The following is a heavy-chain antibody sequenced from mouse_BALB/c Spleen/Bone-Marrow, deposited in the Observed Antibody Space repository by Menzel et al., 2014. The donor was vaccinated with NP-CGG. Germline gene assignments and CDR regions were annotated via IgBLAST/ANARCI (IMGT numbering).Heavy chain of an antibody. CDR2: IDPANGNT. J-gene: IGHJ3*01. CDR3: ASYYYGSSSFAY. D-gene: IGHD1-1*01. CDR1: GFNIKDTY. Sequence: VQLQQSGAELVKPVASVKLSCTAPGFNIKDTYMHWVKQRPEQGLEWIGRIDPANGNTKYDPKFQGKATITADTSSNTAYLQLSSLTSEDTAVYYCASYYYGSSSFAYWGQGTLVTVSA. V-gene: IGHV14-3*02.